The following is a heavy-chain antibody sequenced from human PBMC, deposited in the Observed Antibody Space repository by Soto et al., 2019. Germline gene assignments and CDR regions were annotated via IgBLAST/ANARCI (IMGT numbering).Heavy chain of an antibody. CDR2: IYYNGTT. V-gene: IGHV4-31*03. Sequence: ASETLSLTCTVIGGSIRSPNFSWSWIRQHPGKGPEWIGNIYYNGTTTYSPSLESRLTISLDPSKNQFSLTLESVTAADTAVYYCARVSGRSWIDYWGQGTLVTVSS. CDR1: GGSIRSPNFS. CDR3: ARVSGRSWIDY. J-gene: IGHJ4*02. D-gene: IGHD6-13*01.